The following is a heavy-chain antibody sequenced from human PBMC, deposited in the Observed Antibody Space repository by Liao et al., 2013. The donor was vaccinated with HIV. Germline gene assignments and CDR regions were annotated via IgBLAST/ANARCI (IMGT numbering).Heavy chain of an antibody. Sequence: QVQLQQWGAGLLKPSETLSLTCAVYGGSFSGYYWSWIRQPPREGAWSGLGKVNHSGSTNYNPSLKSRVTISVDTSKNQFSLKLSSVTAADTAVYYCARVKSMVVERGKDLYYFDYWGQGTLVTVS. D-gene: IGHD2-15*01. CDR1: GGSFSGYY. J-gene: IGHJ4*02. CDR3: ARVKSMVVERGKDLYYFDY. CDR2: VNHSGST. V-gene: IGHV4-34*01.